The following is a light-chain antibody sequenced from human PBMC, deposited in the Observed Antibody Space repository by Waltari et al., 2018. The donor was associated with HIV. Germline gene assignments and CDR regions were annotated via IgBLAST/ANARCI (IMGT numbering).Light chain of an antibody. V-gene: IGLV1-44*01. CDR3: AAWDDSLHGYV. J-gene: IGLJ1*01. Sequence: QSVLTQPPSASGTPGQRVTIPCSGSSTNIGSNPINWYRQLPGTAPKLLIYSNNQWPSGVPDRFAGSKSGTSASLGISGLQSEDEADYYCAAWDDSLHGYVFGTGTKVTVV. CDR2: SNN. CDR1: STNIGSNP.